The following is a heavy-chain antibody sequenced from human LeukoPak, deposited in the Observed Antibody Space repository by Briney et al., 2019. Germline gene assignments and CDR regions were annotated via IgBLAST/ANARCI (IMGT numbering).Heavy chain of an antibody. V-gene: IGHV1-46*01. CDR3: ARVKVGARDKYFDY. CDR2: ITPSGGTR. CDR1: GYTFTSYY. D-gene: IGHD1-26*01. Sequence: ASVKVSCKASGYTFTSYYIHWVRQAPGQGLEWMGMITPSGGTRSYAQKFQGRVTMPRDTATSTVYMDLSSLRSEDTAVYYCARVKVGARDKYFDYWGQGTQVTVSS. J-gene: IGHJ4*02.